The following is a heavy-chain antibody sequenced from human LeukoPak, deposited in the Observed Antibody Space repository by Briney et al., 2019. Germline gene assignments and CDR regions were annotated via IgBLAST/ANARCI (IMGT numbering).Heavy chain of an antibody. CDR2: INWNGGKT. CDR1: GFTFDDYG. D-gene: IGHD6-19*01. J-gene: IGHJ4*02. Sequence: GRSLRLSCAASGFTFDDYGMSWVRQAPGKGLEWVSGINWNGGKTGYAESVKGRFTISRDNAKNSLYLQMNTLRAEDTALYYCARAVSNSGWYGSVDYWGQGTLVTVSS. CDR3: ARAVSNSGWYGSVDY. V-gene: IGHV3-20*04.